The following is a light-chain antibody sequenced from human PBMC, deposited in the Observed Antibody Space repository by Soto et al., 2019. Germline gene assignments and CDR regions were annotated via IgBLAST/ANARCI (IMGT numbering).Light chain of an antibody. V-gene: IGKV3-11*01. CDR3: QQRSNWPSIT. Sequence: IVMTQSPATLSVSPWERATLSFRASQSVSSNLAWYQQKPGQAPRLLIYGASTRATGIPARFSGSGSGTDFTLTISSLEPEDFAVYYCQQRSNWPSITFGQGTRLEIK. J-gene: IGKJ5*01. CDR2: GAS. CDR1: QSVSSN.